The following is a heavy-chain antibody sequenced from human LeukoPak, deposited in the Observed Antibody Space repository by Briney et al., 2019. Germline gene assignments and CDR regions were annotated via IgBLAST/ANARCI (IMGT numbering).Heavy chain of an antibody. Sequence: GGSLRLSCAASGLTFSNYAMSWVRQAPGKGLEWVSAISGSGGSTYYADSVTGRFSISRDNSKNTVFLQMSSLRAEDTAVYYCAKGYYYAGSGYSFGDYWGQGTLVTVSS. CDR3: AKGYYYAGSGYSFGDY. D-gene: IGHD3-22*01. CDR1: GLTFSNYA. J-gene: IGHJ4*02. CDR2: ISGSGGST. V-gene: IGHV3-23*01.